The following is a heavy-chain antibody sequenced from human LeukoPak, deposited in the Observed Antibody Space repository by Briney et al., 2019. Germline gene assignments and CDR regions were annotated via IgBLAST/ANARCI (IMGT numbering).Heavy chain of an antibody. J-gene: IGHJ4*02. Sequence: GGSLRLSCAASGFTFSSYSMNWVRQAPGKGLEWVSYISSSSSTIYYADSVKGRFTISRDNAKNSLYLQMNSLRAEDTAVYYCARDLRDYYDSSGYFTGGDYWGQGTLVTVSS. CDR1: GFTFSSYS. D-gene: IGHD3-22*01. CDR3: ARDLRDYYDSSGYFTGGDY. V-gene: IGHV3-48*04. CDR2: ISSSSSTI.